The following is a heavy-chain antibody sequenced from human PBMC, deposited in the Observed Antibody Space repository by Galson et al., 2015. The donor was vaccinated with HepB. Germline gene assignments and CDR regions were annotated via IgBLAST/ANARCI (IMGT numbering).Heavy chain of an antibody. Sequence: SLRLSCAASGFTFSSYAMSWVRQAPGKGLEWVSAISGSGGSTYYADSVKGRFTISRDNSKNTLYLQMNSLRAEDTAVYYCAKSVYYYDSSRHNAILHDDFDIWGQGTMVTVSS. D-gene: IGHD3-22*01. CDR2: ISGSGGST. V-gene: IGHV3-23*01. J-gene: IGHJ3*02. CDR3: AKSVYYYDSSRHNAILHDDFDI. CDR1: GFTFSSYA.